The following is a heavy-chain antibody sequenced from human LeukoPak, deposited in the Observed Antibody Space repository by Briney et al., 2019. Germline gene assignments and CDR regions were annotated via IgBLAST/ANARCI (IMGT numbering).Heavy chain of an antibody. CDR2: INPNSGGT. Sequence: ASVKVSCKASGYTFTGYYMHWVRQAPGQGLEWMGWINPNSGGTNYAQKFQGRVTMTRDTSISTAYMELSRLRSEDTAVYYCARDRDSPHGMDVWGQGTTVTVSS. CDR3: ARDRDSPHGMDV. V-gene: IGHV1-2*02. CDR1: GYTFTGYY. D-gene: IGHD2-15*01. J-gene: IGHJ6*02.